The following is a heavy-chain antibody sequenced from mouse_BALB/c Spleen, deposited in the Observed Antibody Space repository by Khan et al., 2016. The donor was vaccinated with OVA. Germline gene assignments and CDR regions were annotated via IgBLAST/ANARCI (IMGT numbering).Heavy chain of an antibody. CDR2: VSSLAYNF. J-gene: IGHJ3*01. V-gene: IGHV5-15*02. CDR1: GFTFSDYG. Sequence: EVELVESGGGLVQPGGSRKLSCAASGFTFSDYGMAWVRQAPGKGPEWVAFVSSLAYNFYYADTVTGRFTISRENAKNTLYLEMSSLRSEVTAMYYCARGGNGGFAYWGQGTLVTVSA. CDR3: ARGGNGGFAY.